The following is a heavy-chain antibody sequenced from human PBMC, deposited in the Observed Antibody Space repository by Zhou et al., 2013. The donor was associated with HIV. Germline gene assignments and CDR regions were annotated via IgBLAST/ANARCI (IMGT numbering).Heavy chain of an antibody. D-gene: IGHD3-10*01. Sequence: QVKLVQSGAEVKQPGASVKISCKTSGYTFSSNDINWVRQATGHGLEWMGWMNPNSGNTGYTQKFQGRVTMTRNNSISIAYMELSSLTPEDTAVYYCARGSGSFYDRKYFDSWGQGTLVIVSS. CDR3: ARGSGSFYDRKYFDS. V-gene: IGHV1-8*01. CDR1: GYTFSSND. J-gene: IGHJ4*02. CDR2: MNPNSGNT.